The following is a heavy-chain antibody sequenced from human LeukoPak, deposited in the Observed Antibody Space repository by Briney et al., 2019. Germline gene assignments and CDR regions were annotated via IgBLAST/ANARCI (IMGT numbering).Heavy chain of an antibody. V-gene: IGHV4-39*01. CDR3: ARHYYDRSGYYSTPHYFDY. J-gene: IGHJ4*02. Sequence: PSETLSLTCTVSGDSISSNSYYWGWIRQPPGKGLEWIGSIYYSGSTYYNPSLKSRVTASVDTAKSQFSLKVSSVTAADTAVYYCARHYYDRSGYYSTPHYFDYWGQGTLVTVSS. CDR1: GDSISSNSYY. D-gene: IGHD3-22*01. CDR2: IYYSGST.